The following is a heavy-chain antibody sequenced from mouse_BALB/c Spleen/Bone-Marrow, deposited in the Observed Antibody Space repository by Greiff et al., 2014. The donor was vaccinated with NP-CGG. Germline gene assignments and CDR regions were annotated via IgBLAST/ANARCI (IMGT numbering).Heavy chain of an antibody. D-gene: IGHD1-1*01. Sequence: VQLQQSGAELVKPGASVKLSCTASGFNIKDTYMHWVKQRPEQGLEWIGRIDPANGNTKYDPKFQGKATITADTSSNTAYLQLSSLTSEDTAVYYCAIYYYGSGGFAYWGQGTLSLSLQ. CDR1: GFNIKDTY. CDR3: AIYYYGSGGFAY. CDR2: IDPANGNT. V-gene: IGHV14-3*02. J-gene: IGHJ3*01.